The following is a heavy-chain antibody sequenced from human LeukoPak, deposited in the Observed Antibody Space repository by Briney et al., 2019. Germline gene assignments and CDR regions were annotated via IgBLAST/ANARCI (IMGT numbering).Heavy chain of an antibody. CDR1: GFTFSTYW. V-gene: IGHV3-74*01. CDR3: ARAPSEIGGYYPEYFRH. D-gene: IGHD3-22*01. CDR2: IKSDGST. J-gene: IGHJ1*01. Sequence: GGSLRLSCAASGFTFSTYWMHWGRQAPGKGLVWVSRIKSDGSTNYADSVKGRFTISRDNANNTLSLQMNSLRPEDTGVYYCARAPSEIGGYYPEYFRHWGQGPLVTVSS.